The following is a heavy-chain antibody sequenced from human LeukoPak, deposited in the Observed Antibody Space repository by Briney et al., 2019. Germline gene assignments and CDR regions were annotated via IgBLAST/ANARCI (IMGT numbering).Heavy chain of an antibody. V-gene: IGHV4-31*03. Sequence: SETLSLTCTVSGGSIISGGHFWSWIRQHPGKGLEWIGYIYYSGSTYYNPSLKSRVTISIDTSKTQFSLKLSSVTAADTAVYYCARHDSSGQFDYWGQGNLVTVSS. CDR3: ARHDSSGQFDY. D-gene: IGHD3-22*01. J-gene: IGHJ4*02. CDR2: IYYSGST. CDR1: GGSIISGGHF.